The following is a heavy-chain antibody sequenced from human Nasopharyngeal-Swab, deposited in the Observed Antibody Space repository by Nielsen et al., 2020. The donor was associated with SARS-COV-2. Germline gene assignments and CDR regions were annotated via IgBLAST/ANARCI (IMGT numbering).Heavy chain of an antibody. J-gene: IGHJ4*02. CDR3: VRDVTVDEYFDS. CDR2: MNPKSGGT. D-gene: IGHD2-21*02. V-gene: IGHV1-2*02. Sequence: WVRQAPGEGLEGMGGMNPKSGGTSYAQKLQGGVNMTWDTFTSTAYMELSRLRSDDTAVYYCVRDVTVDEYFDSWGQGTLVTVSS.